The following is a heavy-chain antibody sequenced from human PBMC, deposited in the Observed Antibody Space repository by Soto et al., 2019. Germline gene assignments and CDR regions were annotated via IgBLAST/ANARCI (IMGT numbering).Heavy chain of an antibody. CDR3: ATLYDSSGFHRGYYCDS. J-gene: IGHJ4*02. V-gene: IGHV1-24*01. D-gene: IGHD3-22*01. Sequence: ASVKVSCKVSGYTVSELSMNWLRQGPGKALEWIGGFDLEAGENLFSQQFQDRVITTEDTSTDFDHMELTSRTSDDTAVYYCATLYDSSGFHRGYYCDSWGQGTLVTVSS. CDR1: GYTVSELS. CDR2: FDLEAGEN.